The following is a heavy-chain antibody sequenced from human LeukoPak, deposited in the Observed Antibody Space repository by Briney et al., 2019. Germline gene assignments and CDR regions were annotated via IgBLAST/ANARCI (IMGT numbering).Heavy chain of an antibody. CDR1: GYTFTDHY. CDR2: INPNNGGT. D-gene: IGHD2-2*01. V-gene: IGHV1-2*02. J-gene: IGHJ6*02. CDR3: TRDHCSFANCYEDYYYGMDV. Sequence: ASVKVSCKASGYTFTDHYMHWVRQAPGQGLEWMGWINPNNGGTTYTQNFQGRVTMTRDTSISTAYMELSRLRSDDSAIYYCTRDHCSFANCYEDYYYGMDVWSQGTTVTVSS.